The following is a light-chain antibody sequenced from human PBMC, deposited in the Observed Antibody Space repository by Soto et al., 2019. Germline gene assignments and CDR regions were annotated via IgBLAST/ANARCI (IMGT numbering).Light chain of an antibody. CDR2: EVS. CDR3: SSYTSSSTLV. V-gene: IGLV2-14*01. CDR1: SSDVGGYNY. Sequence: QCVLTKPAYVSGSPGQSITISCPGTSSDVGGYNYVSWYQQHPGKAPKLMIYEVSNRPSGVSNRFSGSKSGNTASLTISGLQAEDEADYYCSSYTSSSTLVFGTGTKVTV. J-gene: IGLJ1*01.